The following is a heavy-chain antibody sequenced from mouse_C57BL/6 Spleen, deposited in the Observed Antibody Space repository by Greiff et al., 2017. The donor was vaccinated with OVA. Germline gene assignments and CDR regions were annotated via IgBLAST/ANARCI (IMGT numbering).Heavy chain of an antibody. D-gene: IGHD1-1*01. CDR2: IDPSDSET. CDR1: GYTFTSYW. CDR3: ARTGYGSSYGYFDV. V-gene: IGHV1-52*01. Sequence: VQLQQPGAELVRPGSSVKLSCKASGYTFTSYWMHWVKQRPIQGLEWIGNIDPSDSETHYNQKFKDKATLTVDKSSSTAYMQLSSLTSEDSAVYYCARTGYGSSYGYFDVWGTGTTVTVSS. J-gene: IGHJ1*03.